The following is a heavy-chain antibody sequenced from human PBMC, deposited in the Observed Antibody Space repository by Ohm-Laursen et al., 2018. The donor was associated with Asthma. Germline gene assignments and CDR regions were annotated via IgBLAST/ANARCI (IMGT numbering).Heavy chain of an antibody. J-gene: IGHJ4*02. CDR3: ARERDDYVWGTPQYYFDY. Sequence: SLRLSCAASGFTFSSYGMHWVRQAPGKGLEWVAVISYDGSNKYYADSVKGRFTISRGNSKNTLYLQMNSLRAEDTAVYYCARERDDYVWGTPQYYFDYWGQGTLVTVSS. D-gene: IGHD3-16*01. V-gene: IGHV3-30*03. CDR2: ISYDGSNK. CDR1: GFTFSSYG.